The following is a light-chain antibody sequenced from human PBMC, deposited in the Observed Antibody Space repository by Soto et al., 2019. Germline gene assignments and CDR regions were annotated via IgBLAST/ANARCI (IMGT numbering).Light chain of an antibody. V-gene: IGKV1-17*03. CDR3: LQHNSYPPT. Sequence: DIQMTQSPSAMSASVGDRVTITCRASQGISNYLAWFQQKPGKVPRRLIYGASSLQSGVPSMFSGTGSGTEFTLTISSLQPEDFATHYCLQHNSYPPTYGQGTRLEIK. CDR1: QGISNY. J-gene: IGKJ5*01. CDR2: GAS.